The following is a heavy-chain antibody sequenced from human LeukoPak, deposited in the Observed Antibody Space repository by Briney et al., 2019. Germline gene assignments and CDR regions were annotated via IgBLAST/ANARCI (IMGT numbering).Heavy chain of an antibody. J-gene: IGHJ6*03. V-gene: IGHV3-21*01. CDR3: ARQLGYCSSTSCYGNYMDV. Sequence: GGSLRLSCAASGFTFSSYSMNWVRQAPGKGLEWVSSISSSSSYIYYADSVKGRFTISRDNAKNSLYLQMNSLRAEDTAVYYCARQLGYCSSTSCYGNYMDVWGKGTTVTISS. CDR1: GFTFSSYS. D-gene: IGHD2-2*01. CDR2: ISSSSSYI.